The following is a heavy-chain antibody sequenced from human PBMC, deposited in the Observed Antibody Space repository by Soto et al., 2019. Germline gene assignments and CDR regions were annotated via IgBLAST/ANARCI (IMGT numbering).Heavy chain of an antibody. J-gene: IGHJ6*02. CDR3: ARRGYYYGTDV. CDR2: IYYSGST. Sequence: SETLSLTCTVSGGSISSYYWSWIRQPPGKGLEWIGYIYYSGSTNYNPSLKSRVTISVDTSKNQFSLKLSSGTAADTAVYYCARRGYYYGTDVWGQGTTVTVSS. CDR1: GGSISSYY. V-gene: IGHV4-59*01. D-gene: IGHD3-10*01.